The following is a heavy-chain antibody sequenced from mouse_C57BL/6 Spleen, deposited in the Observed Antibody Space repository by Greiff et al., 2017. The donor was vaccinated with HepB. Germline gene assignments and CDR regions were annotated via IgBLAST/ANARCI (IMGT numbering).Heavy chain of an antibody. Sequence: EVMLVESGGDLVKPGGSLKLSCAASGFTFSSYGMSWVRQTPDKRLEWVATISSGGSYTYYPDSVKGRFTISRDNAKNTLYLQMSSLKSEDTAMYYCARHVVATPYYFDYWGQGTTLTVSS. J-gene: IGHJ2*01. CDR2: ISSGGSYT. V-gene: IGHV5-6*01. CDR3: ARHVVATPYYFDY. D-gene: IGHD1-1*01. CDR1: GFTFSSYG.